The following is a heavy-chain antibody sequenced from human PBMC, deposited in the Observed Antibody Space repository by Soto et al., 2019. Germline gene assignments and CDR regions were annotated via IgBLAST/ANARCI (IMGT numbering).Heavy chain of an antibody. CDR2: INHSGST. CDR1: GGSFSGYY. D-gene: IGHD3-9*01. Sequence: QVQLQQWGAGLLKPSETLSLTCAVYGGSFSGYYWSWIRQPPGKGLEWVGEINHSGSTNYNPSLKRRIPLSVDTYKNQFSLKLSSVTAADTAVYYCARGTLLTGYYRYYYYMDVWGKGTTVTVSS. J-gene: IGHJ6*03. CDR3: ARGTLLTGYYRYYYYMDV. V-gene: IGHV4-34*01.